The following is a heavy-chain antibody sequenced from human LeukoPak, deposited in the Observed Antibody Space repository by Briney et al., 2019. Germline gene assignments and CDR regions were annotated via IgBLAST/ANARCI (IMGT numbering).Heavy chain of an antibody. Sequence: GGSLRLSCAASGFTFSSYAMHWVRQAPGKGLECVSAITSDGGSTYYANSVKGRFTISRDNSKNTLYLQMGSLRAEDMAVYYCAKAHPYYYYGMDVWGQGTTVTVSS. CDR1: GFTFSSYA. V-gene: IGHV3-64*01. CDR2: ITSDGGST. CDR3: AKAHPYYYYGMDV. J-gene: IGHJ6*02.